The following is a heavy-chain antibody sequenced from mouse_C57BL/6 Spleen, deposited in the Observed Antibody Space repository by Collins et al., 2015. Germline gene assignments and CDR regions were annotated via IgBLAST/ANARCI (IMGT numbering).Heavy chain of an antibody. CDR3: ARSYYYGSSSYYFDY. J-gene: IGHJ2*01. Sequence: FTDYNMDWVKQSHGKSLEWIGDINPNNGGTIYNQKFKGKATLTVDKSSSTAYMELRSLTSEDTAVYYCARSYYYGSSSYYFDYWGQGTTLTVSS. V-gene: IGHV1-18*01. CDR1: FTDYN. D-gene: IGHD1-1*01. CDR2: INPNNGGT.